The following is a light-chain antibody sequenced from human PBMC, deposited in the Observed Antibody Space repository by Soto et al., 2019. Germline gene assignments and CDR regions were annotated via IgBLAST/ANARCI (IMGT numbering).Light chain of an antibody. Sequence: VLKKSLATLSLSQGERATLSCRASQNVGTFLAWYQLKPGQAPRLVIYDASNRAAGIPDRFSGSGSGTDFTLTISGLEPEDFALYYCLQRNNLPPWPFCQG. V-gene: IGKV3-11*01. CDR3: LQRNNLPPWP. J-gene: IGKJ1*01. CDR2: DAS. CDR1: QNVGTF.